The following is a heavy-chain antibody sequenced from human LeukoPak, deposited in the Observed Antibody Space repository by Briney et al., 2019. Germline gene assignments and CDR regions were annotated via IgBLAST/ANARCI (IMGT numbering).Heavy chain of an antibody. D-gene: IGHD6-19*01. CDR2: ISAYNGNT. Sequence: GASVKVSCKASGYTFTSYGISWVRQAPGQGLEWMGWISAYNGNTNYAQKLQGRVTMTTDTSTSTAYMELRSLRSDDTAVYYCARDHGSGWYPAAEYFQHWGQGTLVTVSS. V-gene: IGHV1-18*01. CDR3: ARDHGSGWYPAAEYFQH. J-gene: IGHJ1*01. CDR1: GYTFTSYG.